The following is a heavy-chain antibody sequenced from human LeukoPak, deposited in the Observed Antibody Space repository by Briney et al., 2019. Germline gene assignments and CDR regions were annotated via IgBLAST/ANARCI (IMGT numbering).Heavy chain of an antibody. CDR1: GFTFSSSE. CDR2: ISSTATNI. V-gene: IGHV3-48*03. Sequence: GGSLRLSCAASGFTFSSSEMNWVRQAPGKGLERVSYISSTATNIYYADSVKGRFTISRDNAKNSLYLQMNSLRAEDTAVYCCARTVTKQYNWFDPWGQGTLVTVSS. J-gene: IGHJ5*02. CDR3: ARTVTKQYNWFDP. D-gene: IGHD4-17*01.